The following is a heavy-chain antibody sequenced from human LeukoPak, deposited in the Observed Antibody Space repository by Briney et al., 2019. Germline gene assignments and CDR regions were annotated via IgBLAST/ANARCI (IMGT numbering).Heavy chain of an antibody. V-gene: IGHV1-2*02. J-gene: IGHJ3*02. CDR1: GYTFTGYY. CDR3: ARVHDYGEGLVI. Sequence: ASVKASCKASGYTFTGYYMHWVRQAPGQGLEWMGWINPNSGGTNYAQKFQGRVTMTRDTSISTAYMELSRLRSDDTAVYYCARVHDYGEGLVIWGQGTMVTVSS. D-gene: IGHD4-17*01. CDR2: INPNSGGT.